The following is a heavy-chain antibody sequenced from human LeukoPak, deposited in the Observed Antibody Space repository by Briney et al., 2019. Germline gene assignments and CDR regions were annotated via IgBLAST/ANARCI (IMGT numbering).Heavy chain of an antibody. V-gene: IGHV4-34*01. CDR2: INHSGST. Sequence: SETLSLTCAVYGGSFSDYYWSWIRQPPGKGLECIGDINHSGSTNYNPSLKSRVTISVDTSKNQFSLKLSSVTAADTAVYYCARHLGGIFGVVITSFDYWGQGTLVTVSS. J-gene: IGHJ4*02. D-gene: IGHD3-3*01. CDR3: ARHLGGIFGVVITSFDY. CDR1: GGSFSDYY.